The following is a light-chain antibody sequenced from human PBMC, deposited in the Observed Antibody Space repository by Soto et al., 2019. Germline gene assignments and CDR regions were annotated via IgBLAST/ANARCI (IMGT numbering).Light chain of an antibody. CDR2: DAS. J-gene: IGKJ1*01. CDR3: HQHSNWPLT. V-gene: IGKV3-11*01. CDR1: QSVSSY. Sequence: DIVLTQSPSTLSWSPGERATISCRASQSVSSYLAWYQQKPGQAPRLLIYDASNRATGIPARFSGSGSGTDFTLTISSLEPEDFAVYYCHQHSNWPLTFGQGTKVDIK.